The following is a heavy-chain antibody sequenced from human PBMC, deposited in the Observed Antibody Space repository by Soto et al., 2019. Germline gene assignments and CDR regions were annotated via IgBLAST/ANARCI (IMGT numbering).Heavy chain of an antibody. V-gene: IGHV4-39*01. CDR3: ARHFDWLLEGFDY. CDR1: GGSISSSSYY. Sequence: SETLSLTCTVSGGSISSSSYYWGWIRQPPGKGLEWIGNIYYSGSTYYNPSLKSRVTISVDTSKNQFSLKLSSVTAADTAVYYCARHFDWLLEGFDYWGQGTLVTVSS. J-gene: IGHJ4*02. D-gene: IGHD3-9*01. CDR2: IYYSGST.